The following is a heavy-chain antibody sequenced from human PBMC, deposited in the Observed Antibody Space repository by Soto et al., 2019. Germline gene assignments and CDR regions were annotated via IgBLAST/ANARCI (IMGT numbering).Heavy chain of an antibody. D-gene: IGHD3-22*01. Sequence: GGSLRLSCAASGLTFSSYEMNWVRQAPGKGLEWVSYISSSGSTIYYADSVKGRFTISRDNAKNSLYLQMNSLRAEDTAVYYCARKTNYDSSGPHDYWGQGTLVTVSS. J-gene: IGHJ4*02. CDR3: ARKTNYDSSGPHDY. CDR1: GLTFSSYE. CDR2: ISSSGSTI. V-gene: IGHV3-48*03.